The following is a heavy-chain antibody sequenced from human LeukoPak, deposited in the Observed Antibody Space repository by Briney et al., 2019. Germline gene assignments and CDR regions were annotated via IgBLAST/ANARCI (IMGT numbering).Heavy chain of an antibody. J-gene: IGHJ4*02. CDR1: GIPFSDYY. V-gene: IGHV3-11*03. D-gene: IGHD3-10*01. Sequence: PGGSLRLSCVVSGIPFSDYYMNWIRQTPEKGLEWISYIRASSSYTDYADSVKSRFTISRDNAQNALFLQMNRLRVEDTAVYYCAAGTAADYWGQGTQVTVSS. CDR2: IRASSSYT. CDR3: AAGTAADY.